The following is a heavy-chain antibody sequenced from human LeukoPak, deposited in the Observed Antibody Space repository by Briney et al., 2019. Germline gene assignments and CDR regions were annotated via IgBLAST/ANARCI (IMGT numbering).Heavy chain of an antibody. D-gene: IGHD5-24*01. CDR1: GGSISSSSYY. J-gene: IGHJ4*02. CDR3: ARVIRLEMATTFDY. CDR2: IYHSGST. V-gene: IGHV4-39*07. Sequence: SETLSLTCTVSGGSISSSSYYRGWIRQPPGKGLEWIGSIYHSGSTYYNPSLKSRVTISVDTSKNQFSLKLSSVTAADTAVYYCARVIRLEMATTFDYWGQGTLVTVSS.